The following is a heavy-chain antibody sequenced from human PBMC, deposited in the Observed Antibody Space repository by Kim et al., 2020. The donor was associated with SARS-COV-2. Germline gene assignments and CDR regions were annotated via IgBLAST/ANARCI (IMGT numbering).Heavy chain of an antibody. Sequence: GGSLRLSCAASGFTFAMYAMTWVRQPPGKGLEWVSFISGDGSETSYADSVKGRFTVSRDSAKNTLYLQMNTLRADDTAVYYCVKGSPLGDYWGQGTLVTVSS. CDR3: VKGSPLGDY. J-gene: IGHJ4*02. V-gene: IGHV3-23*01. D-gene: IGHD3-10*01. CDR2: ISGDGSET. CDR1: GFTFAMYA.